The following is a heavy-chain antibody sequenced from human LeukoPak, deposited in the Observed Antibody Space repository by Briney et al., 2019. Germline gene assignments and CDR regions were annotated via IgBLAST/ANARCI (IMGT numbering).Heavy chain of an antibody. Sequence: AASVKVSCKASGYTFTSYGISWVRQAPGQGLEWMGWISAYNGNTNYAQKLQGRVTMTTDTSTSTAYMELRSLRSDDTAVYYCARDLAMIVVVSGAFDTWGQGTMVTVSS. D-gene: IGHD3-22*01. V-gene: IGHV1-18*01. CDR1: GYTFTSYG. CDR2: ISAYNGNT. CDR3: ARDLAMIVVVSGAFDT. J-gene: IGHJ3*02.